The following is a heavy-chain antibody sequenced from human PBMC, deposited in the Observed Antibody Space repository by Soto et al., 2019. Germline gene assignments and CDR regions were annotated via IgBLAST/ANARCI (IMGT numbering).Heavy chain of an antibody. CDR3: VRDRGYGDARSEYFQH. D-gene: IGHD4-17*01. V-gene: IGHV1-69*12. Sequence: QVQLVQSGAEVKKPGSSVKVSCKASGGTFSSYAISWVRQAPGQGLEWMGGIIPIFGTANYAQKFQGRVTITADESTSTAYMELSSLRSEDTAVYYCVRDRGYGDARSEYFQHWGQGTLVTVSS. CDR2: IIPIFGTA. J-gene: IGHJ1*01. CDR1: GGTFSSYA.